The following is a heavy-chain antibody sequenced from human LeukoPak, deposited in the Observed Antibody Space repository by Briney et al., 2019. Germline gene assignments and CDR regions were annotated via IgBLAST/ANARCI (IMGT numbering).Heavy chain of an antibody. CDR1: GGSISSSSYY. V-gene: IGHV4-39*07. CDR3: ARAGVRWRRWFDP. J-gene: IGHJ5*02. D-gene: IGHD5-24*01. Sequence: PSETLSLTCTVSGGSISSSSYYWGWIRQPPGKGLEWIGSIYYSGSTYYNPSLKSRVTISVDTSKNQFSLKLSSVTAADTAVYYCARAGVRWRRWFDPWGQGTLVTVSS. CDR2: IYYSGST.